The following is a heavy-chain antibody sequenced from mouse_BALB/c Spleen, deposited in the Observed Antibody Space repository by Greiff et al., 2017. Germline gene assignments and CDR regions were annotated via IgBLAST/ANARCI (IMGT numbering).Heavy chain of an antibody. D-gene: IGHD2-1*01. Sequence: EVKVEESGPELVKPGASVKVSCKASGYAFTSYNMYWVKQSHGKSLEWIGYIDPYNGGTSYNQTFNGKATLTVYKTSSTAYMHLNSLTSEDSAVYYCAKTTAESWLAYWGQGTLVTVSA. J-gene: IGHJ3*01. CDR1: GYAFTSYN. CDR2: IDPYNGGT. CDR3: AKTTAESWLAY. V-gene: IGHV1S135*01.